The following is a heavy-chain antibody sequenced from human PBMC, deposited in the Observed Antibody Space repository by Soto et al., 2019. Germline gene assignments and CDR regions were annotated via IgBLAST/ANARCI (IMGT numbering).Heavy chain of an antibody. CDR2: IDHSGSS. CDR3: ARDTYSGYDFGL. J-gene: IGHJ5*02. CDR1: GYSISNGYC. D-gene: IGHD5-12*01. V-gene: IGHV4-38-2*02. Sequence: PSETLSLTCAVSGYSISNGYCWAWIWQSPGKGLEWIGSIDHSGSSDYTPSLKSRVTMSVDTSKNQFSLQLTSVTAADTAVYYCARDTYSGYDFGLWGQGTLVTVSS.